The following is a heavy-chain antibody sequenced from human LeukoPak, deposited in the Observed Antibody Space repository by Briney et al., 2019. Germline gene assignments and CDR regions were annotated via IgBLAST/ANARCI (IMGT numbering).Heavy chain of an antibody. CDR1: GFTFSSYG. CDR2: ISGDAGRT. D-gene: IGHD6-13*01. J-gene: IGHJ4*02. V-gene: IGHV3-23*01. CDR3: ARDGAHPRIAATRYYFDY. Sequence: PGGTLRLSCAASGFTFSSYGMNWVRQAPGKGLEWVSGISGDAGRTYYADSVKGRFTISRDNSKNTLYLQMNSLRAEDTAVYYCARDGAHPRIAATRYYFDYWGQGTLVTVSS.